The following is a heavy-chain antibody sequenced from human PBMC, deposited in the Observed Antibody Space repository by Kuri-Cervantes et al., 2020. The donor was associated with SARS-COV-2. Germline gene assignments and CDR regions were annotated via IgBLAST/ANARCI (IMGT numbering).Heavy chain of an antibody. V-gene: IGHV4-61*09. CDR3: ARRYYYMDV. Sequence: SETLSLTCTVSGASISSGNYYWSWIRQPAGKGLEWIGYIHTNGSTNYNPSLMSRVTISLDASKNQFSLKLSSVTAADTAVYYCARRYYYMDVWGKGTTVTVSS. CDR2: IHTNGST. CDR1: GASISSGNYY. J-gene: IGHJ6*03.